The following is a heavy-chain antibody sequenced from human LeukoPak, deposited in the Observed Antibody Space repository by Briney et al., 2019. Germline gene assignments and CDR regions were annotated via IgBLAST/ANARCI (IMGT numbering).Heavy chain of an antibody. Sequence: GRSLRLSCAASGFTFSSYGMHWVRQAPGKGLEWVAVIWYDGSNKYYADSVKGRFTISRDNSKNTLYLQMNSPRAEDTAVYYCAKDYPQYYYDSSGYSDAFDIWGQGTMVTVSS. CDR3: AKDYPQYYYDSSGYSDAFDI. V-gene: IGHV3-33*06. CDR2: IWYDGSNK. D-gene: IGHD3-22*01. CDR1: GFTFSSYG. J-gene: IGHJ3*02.